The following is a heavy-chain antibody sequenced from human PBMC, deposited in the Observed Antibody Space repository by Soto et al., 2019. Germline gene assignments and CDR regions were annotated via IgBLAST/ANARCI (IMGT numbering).Heavy chain of an antibody. V-gene: IGHV4-59*01. Sequence: SETLSLTCTVSGGSISSYYWSWIRQPPGKGLEWMGYIYYSGTTNYIPSLKSRVTISVDTSKNQFSLRLSSVTAADTAVYYCGRSRYFDWLDGMDVWGQGPTVTVS. J-gene: IGHJ6*02. CDR3: GRSRYFDWLDGMDV. CDR1: GGSISSYY. CDR2: IYYSGTT. D-gene: IGHD3-9*01.